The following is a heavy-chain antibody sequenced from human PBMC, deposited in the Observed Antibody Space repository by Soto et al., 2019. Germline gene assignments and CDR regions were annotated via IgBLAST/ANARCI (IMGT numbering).Heavy chain of an antibody. J-gene: IGHJ4*02. CDR3: ALGGLFYSGTSGHALGF. Sequence: PGGSLRLSCNASGFSLGTYLMTWVRQAPGKGLEWVSSISGNGFDTYYADSVKGRFTISRDNSNNRLFLQMNSLRADDTALYYGALGGLFYSGTSGHALGFWGKGAVVTVSS. D-gene: IGHD3-22*01. CDR1: GFSLGTYL. CDR2: ISGNGFDT. V-gene: IGHV3-23*01.